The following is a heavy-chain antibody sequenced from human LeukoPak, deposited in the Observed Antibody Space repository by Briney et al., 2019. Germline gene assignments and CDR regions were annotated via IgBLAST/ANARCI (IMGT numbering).Heavy chain of an antibody. CDR1: GFTVSSNS. D-gene: IGHD7-27*01. J-gene: IGHJ3*02. V-gene: IGHV3-53*01. CDR2: IYSDNT. Sequence: PGGSLRLSCTVSGFTVSSNSMSWVRQAPGKGLEWVSFIYSDNTHYSDSVRGRFTISRDNSRSMVWLQMNSLTAEDTAMYYCGRDLNWGAFDIRGLGTLVTVSS. CDR3: GRDLNWGAFDI.